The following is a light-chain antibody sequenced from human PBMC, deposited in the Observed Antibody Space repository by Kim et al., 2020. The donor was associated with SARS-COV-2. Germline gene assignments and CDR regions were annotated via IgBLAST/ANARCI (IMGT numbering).Light chain of an antibody. CDR1: QSISSY. CDR3: QQSYSTPHT. Sequence: DIQMTQSPSSLSASVGDRVTITCRARQSISSYLNWYQQKPGKAPKLLIYAASSLQSGVPSRFSGGGSGTDFTLTISSLQPEDFATYYCQQSYSTPHTLRGGTKV. CDR2: AAS. J-gene: IGKJ4*01. V-gene: IGKV1-39*01.